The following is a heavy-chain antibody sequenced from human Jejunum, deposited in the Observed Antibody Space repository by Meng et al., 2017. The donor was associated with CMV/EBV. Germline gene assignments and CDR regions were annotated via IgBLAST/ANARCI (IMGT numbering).Heavy chain of an antibody. D-gene: IGHD3-16*01. V-gene: IGHV4-30-4*08. CDR3: ARGRLRNWFDP. CDR2: IYYTGST. Sequence: RTVSGGSIRSGDYYWSWVRQPPGKGLAWIGYIYYTGSTHYNPSLKSRATMSVDTSKNQFSLKLSSVTAADTAVYYCARGRLRNWFDPWGQGTLVTVSS. J-gene: IGHJ5*02. CDR1: GGSIRSGDYY.